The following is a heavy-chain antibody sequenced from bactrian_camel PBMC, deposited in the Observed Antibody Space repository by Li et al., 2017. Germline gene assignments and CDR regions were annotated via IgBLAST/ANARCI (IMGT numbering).Heavy chain of an antibody. CDR3: AADNGPYGALCRPSLSYEYNY. V-gene: IGHV3S63*01. CDR1: GLVYPFWS. J-gene: IGHJ4*01. Sequence: VQLVESGGGSVQAGGSLRLSCAASGLVYPFWSMAWFRQAPGKEREGVARIDSRGTTEYADSVKGRFTASRDDAKNTLYLQMNTLKPEDTAMYYCAADNGPYGALCRPSLSYEYNYWGQGTQVTVS. CDR2: IDSRGTT. D-gene: IGHD6*01.